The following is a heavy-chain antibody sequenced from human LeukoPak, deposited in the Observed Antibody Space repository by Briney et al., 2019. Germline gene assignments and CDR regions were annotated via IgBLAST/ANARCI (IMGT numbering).Heavy chain of an antibody. CDR3: ARGQGGNYYLNYFDY. Sequence: PSETLSLTCTVQGGSFSTYYWSWIRQPPGRGLEWIGHFYYSGSTSYSPSLKSRVTISVDTSRNQFSLKLTSVTAADTAVYFCARGQGGNYYLNYFDYWGQGALVTVSP. J-gene: IGHJ4*02. D-gene: IGHD1-26*01. CDR1: GGSFSTYY. CDR2: FYYSGST. V-gene: IGHV4-59*01.